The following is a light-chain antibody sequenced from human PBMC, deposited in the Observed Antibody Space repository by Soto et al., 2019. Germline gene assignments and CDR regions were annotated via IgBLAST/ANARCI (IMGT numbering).Light chain of an antibody. CDR3: QQYGSSPWT. J-gene: IGKJ1*01. Sequence: EGALTQSPGTLSLSPGARATLSCRASQSIANNYLTWYQQKPGQAPRVLIYDASTRATGIPDRFSGSGSGTDFTLTISRLEPEDSAVYYCQQYGSSPWTFGQGTKVDIK. V-gene: IGKV3-20*01. CDR1: QSIANNY. CDR2: DAS.